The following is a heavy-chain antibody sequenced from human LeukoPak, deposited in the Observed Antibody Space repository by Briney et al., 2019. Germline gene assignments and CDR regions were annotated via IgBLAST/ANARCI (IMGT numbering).Heavy chain of an antibody. J-gene: IGHJ4*02. Sequence: PSETLSLTCAVYGGSFSGYYWSWIRQPPGKGLEWIGEINHSGSTNYNPSLKSRVTISVDTSKNQFSLKLSSVTAADTAVYYCARRVGYYDSSGHSYWGQGTLVTVSS. D-gene: IGHD3-22*01. CDR2: INHSGST. V-gene: IGHV4-34*01. CDR3: ARRVGYYDSSGHSY. CDR1: GGSFSGYY.